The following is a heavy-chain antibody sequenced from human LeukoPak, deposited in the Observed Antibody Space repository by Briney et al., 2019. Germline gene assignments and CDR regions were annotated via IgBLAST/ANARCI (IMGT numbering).Heavy chain of an antibody. CDR1: GGSISSYY. D-gene: IGHD3-10*01. V-gene: IGHV4-4*07. CDR2: IYTSGST. CDR3: ARDYGSGSYYSPNWFDP. Sequence: SETLSLTCTVSGGSISSYYWSWIRQPAGKGMEWIGRIYTSGSTNYNPSLKSRVTMSVDTSKNQFSLMLSSVTAADTAVYYCARDYGSGSYYSPNWFDPWGQGTLVTVSS. J-gene: IGHJ5*02.